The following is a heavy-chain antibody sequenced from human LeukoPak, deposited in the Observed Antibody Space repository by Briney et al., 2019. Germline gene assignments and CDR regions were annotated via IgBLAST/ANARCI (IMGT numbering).Heavy chain of an antibody. CDR1: GGSISSSSYY. D-gene: IGHD5-12*01. J-gene: IGHJ4*02. CDR2: IYYSGSI. Sequence: SSETLSLTCTVAGGSISSSSYYWDWIRQPPGKGLEWIGSIYYSGSIYYNPSLKSRVTISVDTSKNQFSLKLTSVTAADTAVYYCATDGDGYAIHWGQGTLVTVSS. V-gene: IGHV4-39*07. CDR3: ATDGDGYAIH.